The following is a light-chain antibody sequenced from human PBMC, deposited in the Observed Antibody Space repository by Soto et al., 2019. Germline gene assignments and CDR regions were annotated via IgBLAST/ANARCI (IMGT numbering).Light chain of an antibody. CDR1: QSVISNN. Sequence: EIVLTQSPGTLSLSPGVRATLSCRASQSVISNNLAWYQQRPGQAPRVVIYSASTRATGIPERFRGSGSGTDFTLTISRLEPEDFAVYYCQKYGRSPFTFGPGTKVDIK. CDR2: SAS. J-gene: IGKJ3*01. CDR3: QKYGRSPFT. V-gene: IGKV3-20*01.